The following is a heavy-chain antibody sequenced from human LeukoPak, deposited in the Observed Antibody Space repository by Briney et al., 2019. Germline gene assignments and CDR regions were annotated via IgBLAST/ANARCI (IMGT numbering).Heavy chain of an antibody. J-gene: IGHJ6*02. Sequence: ASVKVSCKASGYTFTGYYMHWVRQAPGQGLEWMGWINPNSGGTNYAQKFQGWVTMTRGTSISTAYMELSRLRSDDTAVYYCARDGYSSGWYYYYYYGMDVWGQGTTVTVSS. CDR3: ARDGYSSGWYYYYYYGMDV. D-gene: IGHD6-19*01. V-gene: IGHV1-2*04. CDR1: GYTFTGYY. CDR2: INPNSGGT.